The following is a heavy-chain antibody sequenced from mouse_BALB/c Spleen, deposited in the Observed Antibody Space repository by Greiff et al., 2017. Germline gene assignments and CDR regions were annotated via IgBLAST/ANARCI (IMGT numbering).Heavy chain of an antibody. CDR3: ARSGTGPFDY. J-gene: IGHJ2*01. CDR1: GYTFTSYY. Sequence: VKLMESGPELVKPGASVKMSCKASGYTFTSYYIHWVKQRPGQGLEWIGWIYPGDGSTKYNEKFKGKTTLTADKSSSTAYMLLSSLTSEDSAIYFCARSGTGPFDYWGQGTTLTVSS. V-gene: IGHV1S56*01. CDR2: IYPGDGST. D-gene: IGHD4-1*01.